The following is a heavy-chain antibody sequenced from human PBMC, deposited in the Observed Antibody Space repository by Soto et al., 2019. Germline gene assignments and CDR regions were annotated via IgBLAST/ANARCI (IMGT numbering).Heavy chain of an antibody. CDR1: GFTVSSNY. D-gene: IGHD7-27*01. CDR3: ARERANWGAVSKYYYMDV. V-gene: IGHV3-66*01. J-gene: IGHJ6*03. Sequence: EVQLVESGGGLVQPGGSLRLSCAASGFTVSSNYMSWVRQAPGKGLEWVSVIYSGGSTYYADSVKGRFTISRDNSKNTLYRQMNSLRGEDTAVYYCARERANWGAVSKYYYMDVWGKGTTVTVSS. CDR2: IYSGGST.